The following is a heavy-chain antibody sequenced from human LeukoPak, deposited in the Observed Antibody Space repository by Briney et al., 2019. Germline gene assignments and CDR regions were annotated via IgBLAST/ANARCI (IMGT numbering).Heavy chain of an antibody. J-gene: IGHJ1*01. CDR2: IWYDGSNK. CDR3: ATESGSYPH. CDR1: GFTFSSYG. V-gene: IGHV3-33*03. D-gene: IGHD1-26*01. Sequence: GGSLRLSCAASGFTFSSYGMHWVRQAPGKGLEWVAVIWYDGSNKYYADSVKGRFTISRDNAKNTLYLQMNSLRAEDTAVYYCATESGSYPHWGQGTLVIVSS.